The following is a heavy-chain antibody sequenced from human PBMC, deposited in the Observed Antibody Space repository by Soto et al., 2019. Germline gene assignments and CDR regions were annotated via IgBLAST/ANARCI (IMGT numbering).Heavy chain of an antibody. V-gene: IGHV4-61*01. CDR2: IYYSGST. D-gene: IGHD3-10*01. CDR3: ARAVLLWFGETQNWFDP. J-gene: IGHJ5*02. CDR1: GGSVSSGSYY. Sequence: SETLSLTCTVSGGSVSSGSYYWSWIRQPPGKGLEWIGYIYYSGSTNYNPSLKSRVTISVDTSKNQFSLKLSSVTAADTAVYYCARAVLLWFGETQNWFDPWGQGTLVT.